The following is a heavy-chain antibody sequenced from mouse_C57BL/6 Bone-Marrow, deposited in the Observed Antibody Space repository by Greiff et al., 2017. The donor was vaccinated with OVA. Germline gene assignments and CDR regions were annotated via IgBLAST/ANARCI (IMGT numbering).Heavy chain of an antibody. Sequence: VQLQQSGPELVKPGASVKLSCKASGYTFTSYDINWVKQRPGQGLEWIGWIYPRDGSTKYNEKFKGKATLTVDTSSSTAYMELHSLTSEDSAVYFCARRGYYYGSSYFYYAMDYWGQGTSVTVSS. CDR1: GYTFTSYD. CDR2: IYPRDGST. V-gene: IGHV1-85*01. CDR3: ARRGYYYGSSYFYYAMDY. D-gene: IGHD1-1*01. J-gene: IGHJ4*01.